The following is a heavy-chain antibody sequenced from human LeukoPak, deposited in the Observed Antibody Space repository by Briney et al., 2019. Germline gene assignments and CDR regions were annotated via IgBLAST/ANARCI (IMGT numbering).Heavy chain of an antibody. J-gene: IGHJ6*02. CDR3: ARDDWNYKFTIHSYYYGMDV. CDR1: GYTFTSYA. CDR2: INAGNGNT. Sequence: ASVKVSCKASGYTFTSYAMHWVRQAPGQRLEWMGWINAGNGNTRYSQKIQGRVTITRDTSANTVYMELSSLRSGDTAVYYCARDDWNYKFTIHSYYYGMDVWGQGTTVTVSS. D-gene: IGHD1-7*01. V-gene: IGHV1-3*01.